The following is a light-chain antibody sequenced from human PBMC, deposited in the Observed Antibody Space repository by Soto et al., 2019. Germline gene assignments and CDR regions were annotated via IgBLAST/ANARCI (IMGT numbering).Light chain of an antibody. CDR2: GAS. J-gene: IGKJ1*01. Sequence: EIVLTQSPDTLSLSPGERVTLSCRASQSVTNNYLAWYQQKPGQGPRLLIHGASSRAADTPDRFSGSGSGKDFTLTISRLEPEDFALYYCHQYGATPGTFGQGTKLDIK. V-gene: IGKV3-20*01. CDR3: HQYGATPGT. CDR1: QSVTNNY.